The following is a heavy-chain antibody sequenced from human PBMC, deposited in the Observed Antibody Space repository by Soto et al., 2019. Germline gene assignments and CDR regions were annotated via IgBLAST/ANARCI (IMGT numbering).Heavy chain of an antibody. V-gene: IGHV1-69*02. CDR3: ARRKATIDYSGMDV. Sequence: QVQLVQSGAEVKKPGSSVKVSCKASGGTFSSYTISWVRQAPGQGLEWMGRIIPSLGIANYAQKFQGRVTINADKSTSTDYMELSSLRSEDTAVYYCARRKATIDYSGMDVWGQGTTVTVSS. J-gene: IGHJ6*02. CDR1: GGTFSSYT. D-gene: IGHD5-12*01. CDR2: IIPSLGIA.